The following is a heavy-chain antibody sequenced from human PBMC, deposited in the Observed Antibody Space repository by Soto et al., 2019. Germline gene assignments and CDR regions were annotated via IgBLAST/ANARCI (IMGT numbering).Heavy chain of an antibody. D-gene: IGHD2-21*01. J-gene: IGHJ4*02. Sequence: EVQLVESGGGLVKPGGSLRLSCAASGFTFSSYSMNWVRQAPGKGLEWVSSISSSSSYIYYADSVKGRFTISRDTARNSLYLQINSLRAEDTAVYYCARAPYSHYFDYWGQGTMVTVSS. CDR3: ARAPYSHYFDY. CDR2: ISSSSSYI. CDR1: GFTFSSYS. V-gene: IGHV3-21*01.